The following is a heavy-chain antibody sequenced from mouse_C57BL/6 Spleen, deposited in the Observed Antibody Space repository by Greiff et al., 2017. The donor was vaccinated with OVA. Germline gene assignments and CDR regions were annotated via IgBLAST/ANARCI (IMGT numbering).Heavy chain of an antibody. CDR2: INPYNGGT. J-gene: IGHJ3*01. CDR3: ADSSTAWLAD. Sequence: EVQLQQSGPVLVKPGASVKMSCKASGYTFTDYYMNWVKQSHGKSLEWIGVINPYNGGTSYNQKFKGKATLTVDKSSSTAYMELNSLTSEDSAIYYCADSSTAWLADWGQGTLVTVSA. D-gene: IGHD1-1*01. V-gene: IGHV1-19*01. CDR1: GYTFTDYY.